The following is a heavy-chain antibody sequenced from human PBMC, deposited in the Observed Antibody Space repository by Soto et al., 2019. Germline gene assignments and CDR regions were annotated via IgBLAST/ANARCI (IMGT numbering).Heavy chain of an antibody. J-gene: IGHJ3*02. V-gene: IGHV4-34*01. Sequence: SETLSLTCAVYGGSFSGYYWSWIRQPPGKGLEWIGEINHSGSTNYNPSLKSRVTISVDTSKNQFSLKLSSVTAADTAVYYCARGLVGRAFDIWGQGTMVTVSS. CDR1: GGSFSGYY. D-gene: IGHD1-26*01. CDR3: ARGLVGRAFDI. CDR2: INHSGST.